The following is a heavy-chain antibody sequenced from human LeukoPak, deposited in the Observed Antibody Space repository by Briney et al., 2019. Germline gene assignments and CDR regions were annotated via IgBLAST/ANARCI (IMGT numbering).Heavy chain of an antibody. Sequence: ASVKVSCKASGGTFSSYAISWVRQAPGQGLEWTGRIIPILGIANYAQKFQGRVTITADKSTSTAYMELSSLRSEDTAVYYCARVGSGSSGYWGQGTLVTVSS. CDR2: IIPILGIA. J-gene: IGHJ4*02. CDR1: GGTFSSYA. CDR3: ARVGSGSSGY. V-gene: IGHV1-69*04. D-gene: IGHD1-26*01.